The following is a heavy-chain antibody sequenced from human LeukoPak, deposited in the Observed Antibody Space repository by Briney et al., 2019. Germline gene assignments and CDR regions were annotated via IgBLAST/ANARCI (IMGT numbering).Heavy chain of an antibody. J-gene: IGHJ4*02. D-gene: IGHD3-10*01. CDR1: GFTFSKYA. Sequence: GGSLRLSCAASGFTFSKYAMSWVRQAPGKGLEWVSAISGSGGSTYYADSVKGRFTISRDNSKNTLSLQINSLRAEDTAVYYCAKDPSYYGSGSDYWGQGTLVTVSS. V-gene: IGHV3-23*01. CDR3: AKDPSYYGSGSDY. CDR2: ISGSGGST.